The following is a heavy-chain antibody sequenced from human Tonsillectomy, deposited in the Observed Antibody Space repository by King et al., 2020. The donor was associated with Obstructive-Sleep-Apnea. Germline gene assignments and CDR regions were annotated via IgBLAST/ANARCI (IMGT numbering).Heavy chain of an antibody. V-gene: IGHV3-30*18. CDR3: AEVRGGSGGWPFDY. J-gene: IGHJ4*02. Sequence: VQLVQSGGGVVQPGRSLRLSCAASGFTFSSYGMHGVRQAPGKGLEGVAVISYDGSNKYYTDTVKGRFTISRDNSKKTLYLQMNSLRAEDTAVYYCAEVRGGSGGWPFDYWGQGTLVTVSS. CDR1: GFTFSSYG. D-gene: IGHD6-19*01. CDR2: ISYDGSNK.